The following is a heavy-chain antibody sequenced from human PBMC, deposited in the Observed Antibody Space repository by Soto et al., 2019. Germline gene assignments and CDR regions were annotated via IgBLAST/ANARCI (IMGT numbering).Heavy chain of an antibody. Sequence: GGSLRHSCAASGFTFSSYAMSWVRQATGKGLEWVSAISGSGGSTYYADSVKGRFTISRDNSKNTLYLQMNSLRAEDTAVYYCAKVTTRSHYYYGMDVWGQGTTVTVSS. CDR2: ISGSGGST. CDR3: AKVTTRSHYYYGMDV. V-gene: IGHV3-23*01. J-gene: IGHJ6*02. D-gene: IGHD4-4*01. CDR1: GFTFSSYA.